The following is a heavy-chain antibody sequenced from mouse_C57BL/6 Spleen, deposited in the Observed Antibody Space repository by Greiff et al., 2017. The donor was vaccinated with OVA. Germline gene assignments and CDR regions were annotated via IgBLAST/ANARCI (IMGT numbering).Heavy chain of an antibody. J-gene: IGHJ1*03. Sequence: EVKVVESEGGLVQPGSSMKLSCTASGFTFSDYYMAWVRQVPEKGLEWVANINYDGSSTYYLDSLKSRFIISRDNAKNILYLQMSSLKSEDTATYYCARDYGSSYGYFDVWGTGTTVTVSS. V-gene: IGHV5-16*01. CDR3: ARDYGSSYGYFDV. CDR2: INYDGSST. CDR1: GFTFSDYY. D-gene: IGHD1-1*01.